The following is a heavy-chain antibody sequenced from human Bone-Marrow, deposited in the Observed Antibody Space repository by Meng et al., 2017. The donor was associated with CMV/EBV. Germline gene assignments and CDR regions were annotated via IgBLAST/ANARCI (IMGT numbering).Heavy chain of an antibody. CDR1: GLDFNTSS. CDR3: ARTILRFWSGYYIICGFDP. J-gene: IGHJ5*02. Sequence: GGSLRLSCAASGLDFNTSSMNWVRQAPGKGLEWVSSIDSSGNYIYSADSVKGRFTISRDNRKSSLYLQMNSLGVEDTAVYYCARTILRFWSGYYIICGFDPWGQGTRVTGSS. CDR2: IDSSGNYI. D-gene: IGHD3-3*01. V-gene: IGHV3-21*01.